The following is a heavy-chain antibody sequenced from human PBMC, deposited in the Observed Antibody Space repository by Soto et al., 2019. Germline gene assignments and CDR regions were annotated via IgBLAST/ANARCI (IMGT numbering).Heavy chain of an antibody. J-gene: IGHJ4*01. CDR2: IYHSGST. D-gene: IGHD3-16*01. Sequence: SETLSLTCAVSGGSISSSNWWSWVRHPPGKGLEWIGEIYHSGSTNYNPSLKSRVTLSVDKSKNQFSLKLSSVTAAATAVYYCASARGMITFGRSCLDYWGQGTLVTVSS. CDR1: GGSISSSNW. CDR3: ASARGMITFGRSCLDY. V-gene: IGHV4-4*02.